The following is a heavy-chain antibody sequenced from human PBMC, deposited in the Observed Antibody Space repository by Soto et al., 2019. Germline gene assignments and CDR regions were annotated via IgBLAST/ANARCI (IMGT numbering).Heavy chain of an antibody. CDR1: GYTFTGYY. CDR2: INPNSGGT. Sequence: ASVKVSCKASGYTFTGYYMHWVRQAPGQGLEWMGWINPNSGGTNYAQKFQGWVTMTRDTSISTAYMELSRLRSDDTAVYYCARVAAAGNKHDALDIWGQGTMVTVSS. CDR3: ARVAAAGNKHDALDI. J-gene: IGHJ3*02. D-gene: IGHD6-13*01. V-gene: IGHV1-2*04.